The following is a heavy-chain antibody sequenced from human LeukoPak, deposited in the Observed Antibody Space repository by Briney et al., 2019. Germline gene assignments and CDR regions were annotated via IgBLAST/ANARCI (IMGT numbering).Heavy chain of an antibody. CDR2: ICYSGST. Sequence: SETLSLTCTVSGGSISSSSYYWGWIRQPPGKGLEWIGSICYSGSTYYNPSLKSRLTISVDTSKNQFSLKLTSVTAADTAVYYCARQVRIAARPAHIDYWGQGTLVTVSS. D-gene: IGHD6-6*01. J-gene: IGHJ4*02. CDR1: GGSISSSSYY. V-gene: IGHV4-39*01. CDR3: ARQVRIAARPAHIDY.